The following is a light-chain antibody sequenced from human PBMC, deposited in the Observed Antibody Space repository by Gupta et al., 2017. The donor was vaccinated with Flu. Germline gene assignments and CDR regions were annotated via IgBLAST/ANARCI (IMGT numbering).Light chain of an antibody. Sequence: SVTISCTGTGSHLGGYNYVSWYQQHPGKAPKLMIYHVSKRPSGVPDRFSGSKSGNTASLTISGLQAEDEADYYCCSYADTYTPVFGGGTKLTVL. CDR2: HVS. CDR3: CSYADTYTPV. CDR1: GSHLGGYNY. J-gene: IGLJ3*02. V-gene: IGLV2-11*01.